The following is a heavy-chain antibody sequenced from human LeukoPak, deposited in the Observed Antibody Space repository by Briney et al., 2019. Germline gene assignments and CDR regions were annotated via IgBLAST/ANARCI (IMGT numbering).Heavy chain of an antibody. J-gene: IGHJ4*02. CDR1: GYTFTNYD. Sequence: GASVKVSCKASGYTFTNYDINWVRQATGQGLEWMGWMNPYSGNTGYAQKFQGRVTMTRNTSISTAYMELSGLRSEDTAVYYCARGRRDCSTSTCSYYFDYWGQGTLVTVS. D-gene: IGHD2-2*01. V-gene: IGHV1-8*01. CDR3: ARGRRDCSTSTCSYYFDY. CDR2: MNPYSGNT.